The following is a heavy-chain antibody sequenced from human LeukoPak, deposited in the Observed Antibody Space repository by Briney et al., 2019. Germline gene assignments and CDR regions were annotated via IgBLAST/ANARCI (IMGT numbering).Heavy chain of an antibody. V-gene: IGHV4-39*02. D-gene: IGHD2-2*01. J-gene: IGHJ5*02. CDR2: VSYSGTT. CDR1: GGSISTYY. Sequence: SETLSLTCTVSGGSISTYYLGWVRQPPGKGLEWIGSVSYSGTTYYNTSLRSRVTISIDTSRDQFSLKVTSVTAADTAVYYCARETPAVRNNCFDPWGQETLVTVSS. CDR3: ARETPAVRNNCFDP.